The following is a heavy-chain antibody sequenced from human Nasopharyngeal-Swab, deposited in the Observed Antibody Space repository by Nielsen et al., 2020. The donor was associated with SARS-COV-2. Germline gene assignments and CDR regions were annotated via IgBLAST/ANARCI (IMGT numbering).Heavy chain of an antibody. J-gene: IGHJ4*02. CDR3: ATTVAAPTLDY. Sequence: GESLKISCAASGFTFSSYEMNWVRQAPGKGLEWVSYISSSGSTIYYADSVKGRFTISRDNSKNSLYLQMNSLRTEDTALYYCATTVAAPTLDYWGQGTLVTVSS. CDR1: GFTFSSYE. D-gene: IGHD6-19*01. CDR2: ISSSGSTI. V-gene: IGHV3-48*03.